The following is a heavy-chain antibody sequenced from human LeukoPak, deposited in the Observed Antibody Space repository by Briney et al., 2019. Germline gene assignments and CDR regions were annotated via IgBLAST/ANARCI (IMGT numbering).Heavy chain of an antibody. V-gene: IGHV3-33*01. CDR3: ARDPSGTVAGTLYYYYGMDV. CDR2: IWYDGSNK. J-gene: IGHJ6*04. CDR1: GFTFSSYG. D-gene: IGHD6-19*01. Sequence: GRSLRLSCAASGFTFSSYGMHWVRQAPGKGLEWVAVIWYDGSNKYYADSVKGRFTISRDNSKNTLYLQMNSLRAEDTAVYYCARDPSGTVAGTLYYYYGMDVWGKGTTVTVSS.